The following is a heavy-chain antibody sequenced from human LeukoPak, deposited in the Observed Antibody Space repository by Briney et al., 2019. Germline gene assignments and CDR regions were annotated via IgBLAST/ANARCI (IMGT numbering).Heavy chain of an antibody. CDR3: AKDQAYLGAFDY. J-gene: IGHJ4*02. D-gene: IGHD3-10*01. V-gene: IGHV3-30*02. CDR2: IRNDGNNQ. CDR1: GFNFSSHG. Sequence: GGSLRLSCAASGFNFSSHGMHWVRQAPGRGLEWMAFIRNDGNNQYYGDSVKGRFTNSRDNSKNTLYLQMNSLSAEDTAVYYCAKDQAYLGAFDYWGRGTLVTVSS.